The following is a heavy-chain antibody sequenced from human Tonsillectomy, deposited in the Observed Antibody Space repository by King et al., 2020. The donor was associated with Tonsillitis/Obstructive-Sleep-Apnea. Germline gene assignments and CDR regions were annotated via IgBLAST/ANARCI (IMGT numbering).Heavy chain of an antibody. J-gene: IGHJ6*04. V-gene: IGHV3-74*01. CDR1: GFTFSSYW. D-gene: IGHD1-26*01. Sequence: VQLVQSGGGLVQPGGSLRLSCAASGFTFSSYWMHWVRQAPGKGLVWVTRINSDGSGTSYADSVKGRFTISRDNAKNTLYLQMNSLRAEDAAIYYCARDGLAATGPPLDVWGKGTTVTVSS. CDR2: INSDGSGT. CDR3: ARDGLAATGPPLDV.